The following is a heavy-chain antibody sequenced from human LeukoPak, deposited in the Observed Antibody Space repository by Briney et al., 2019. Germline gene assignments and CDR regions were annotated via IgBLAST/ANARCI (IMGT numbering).Heavy chain of an antibody. CDR1: GYTFTSYG. V-gene: IGHV1-18*01. CDR3: ARATRLLLWFGELLSGYFDY. D-gene: IGHD3-10*01. J-gene: IGHJ4*02. Sequence: GASVKVSCKASGYTFTSYGIIWVRQAPGQGLEWMGWISAYNGNTNYAQKLQGRVTMTTDTSTSTAYMELRSLRSDDTAVYYCARATRLLLWFGELLSGYFDYWGQGTLVTVSS. CDR2: ISAYNGNT.